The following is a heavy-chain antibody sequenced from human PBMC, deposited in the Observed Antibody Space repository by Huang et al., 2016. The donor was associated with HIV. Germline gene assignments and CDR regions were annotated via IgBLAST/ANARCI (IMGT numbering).Heavy chain of an antibody. V-gene: IGHV1-18*04. Sequence: QIHLVQSGPEVKQPGASVKVSCKASGYTFHIYEITWVRQTPGEGLEWRGGFNCDNGSTRCAQKFQDRLTMTTDGSTSAAYLELRSLRLDDTAVYYCARTKGEFDFWGQGALVTVSS. CDR3: ARTKGEFDF. CDR1: GYTFHIYE. J-gene: IGHJ4*02. CDR2: FNCDNGST. D-gene: IGHD3-16*01.